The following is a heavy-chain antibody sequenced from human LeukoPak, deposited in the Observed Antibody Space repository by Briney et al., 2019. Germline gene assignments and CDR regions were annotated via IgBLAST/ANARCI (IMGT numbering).Heavy chain of an antibody. CDR3: ARDPYCKNGVCYNDY. CDR1: GFTFSTYE. Sequence: GGSLRLSCAASGFTFSTYEMNWVRQSPGKGLEWVSYISGSAGTIYYADSVKGRFTISRDNTKNALFLQMNSLRAEDTAVYYCARDPYCKNGVCYNDYWGQGNLVTVSS. D-gene: IGHD2-8*01. CDR2: ISGSAGTI. J-gene: IGHJ4*02. V-gene: IGHV3-48*03.